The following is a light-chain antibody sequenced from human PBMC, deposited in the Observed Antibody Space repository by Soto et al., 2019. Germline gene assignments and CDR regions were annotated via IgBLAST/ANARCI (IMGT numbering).Light chain of an antibody. J-gene: IGKJ4*01. CDR1: QSISNH. V-gene: IGKV1-39*01. Sequence: DIQMTQSPSSLSASVEDRVIITCRASQSISNHLNWYQQKPGKAPKLLIFAASSLQSGVPSRFSGSGSGTEFTLTISSLQPEDFATYYCQQANSFPLTFGGGTKVDI. CDR2: AAS. CDR3: QQANSFPLT.